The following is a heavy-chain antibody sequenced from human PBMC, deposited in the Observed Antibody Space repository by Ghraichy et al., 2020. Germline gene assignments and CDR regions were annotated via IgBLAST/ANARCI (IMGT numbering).Heavy chain of an antibody. D-gene: IGHD1-26*01. V-gene: IGHV3-23*01. CDR1: GFTFSSYA. CDR2: IRGSGEGT. Sequence: GGSLRLSCAASGFTFSSYAMNWVRQAPGKGLEWVSAIRGSGEGTSYADSVKGRFTISRDNSKNTLYLQMHSLRAEDTATYYCAKVLAPDSWDLHFLHWGQGTLVTVSS. J-gene: IGHJ1*01. CDR3: AKVLAPDSWDLHFLH.